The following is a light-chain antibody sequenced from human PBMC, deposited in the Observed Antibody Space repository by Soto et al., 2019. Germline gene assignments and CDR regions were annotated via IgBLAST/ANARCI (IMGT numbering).Light chain of an antibody. Sequence: EIVLTQSPGTLSLSPGERATLSCGASQSISSRYLAWYQQKPGQAPRLVIYDASTRATGIPDRFSGGGSGTDFTLTISRVEPEDFAVYYCHQYGRSASSITFGPGTKVEIK. CDR3: HQYGRSASSIT. J-gene: IGKJ3*01. V-gene: IGKV3-20*01. CDR1: QSISSRY. CDR2: DAS.